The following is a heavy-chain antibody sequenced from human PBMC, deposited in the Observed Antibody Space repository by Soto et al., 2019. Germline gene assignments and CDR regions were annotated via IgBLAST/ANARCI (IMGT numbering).Heavy chain of an antibody. V-gene: IGHV1-2*02. D-gene: IGHD3-3*01. J-gene: IGHJ6*02. CDR2: INPNSGGT. CDR1: GYTFTGYY. CDR3: ARESGNDFWSGYYIYYYYGMDV. Sequence: ASVKVSCKASGYTFTGYYMHWVRQAPGQGLEWMGWINPNSGGTNYAQKFQGRVTMTRDTSISTAYMELSRLRSDDTAVYYCARESGNDFWSGYYIYYYYGMDVGGQGTTVTVSS.